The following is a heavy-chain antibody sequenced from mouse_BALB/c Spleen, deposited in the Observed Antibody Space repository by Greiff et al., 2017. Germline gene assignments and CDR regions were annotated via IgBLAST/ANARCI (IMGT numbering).Heavy chain of an antibody. CDR3: ARGYYGSRRGFFDY. D-gene: IGHD1-1*01. CDR1: GYAFSSSW. V-gene: IGHV1-82*01. Sequence: VQLQQSGPELVKPGASVKISCKASGYAFSSSWMNWVKQRPGQGLEWIGRIYPGDGDTNYNGKFKGKATLTADKSSSTAYMQLSSLTSVDSAVYFCARGYYGSRRGFFDYWGQGTTLTVSS. CDR2: IYPGDGDT. J-gene: IGHJ2*01.